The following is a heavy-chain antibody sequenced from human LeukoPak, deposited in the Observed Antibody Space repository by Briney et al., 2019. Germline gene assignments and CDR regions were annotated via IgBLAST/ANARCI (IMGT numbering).Heavy chain of an antibody. V-gene: IGHV3-66*01. J-gene: IGHJ4*02. Sequence: GGSLRLSCAASGFTVSSNYMSWVRQAPGKGLEWVSVIYSGGSTYYADSVKGRFTISRDNAKNSLYLQMNSLRAEDTAVYYCASGKSGKVDYWGQGTLVTVSS. CDR1: GFTVSSNY. D-gene: IGHD1-26*01. CDR3: ASGKSGKVDY. CDR2: IYSGGST.